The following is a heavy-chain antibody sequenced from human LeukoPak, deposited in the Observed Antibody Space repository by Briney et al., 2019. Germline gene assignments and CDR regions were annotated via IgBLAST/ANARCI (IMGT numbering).Heavy chain of an antibody. D-gene: IGHD3-22*01. CDR3: ARDSDYYDSSGSPGY. V-gene: IGHV3-30-3*01. CDR1: GFTVSDNY. Sequence: GGSLRLSCAASGFTVSDNYMSWVRQAPGKGLEWVADISYDGSKKYYADSVKGRFTISRDNSKNTLYVQMNSLRAEDTAVYYCARDSDYYDSSGSPGYWGQGTLVTVSS. J-gene: IGHJ4*02. CDR2: ISYDGSKK.